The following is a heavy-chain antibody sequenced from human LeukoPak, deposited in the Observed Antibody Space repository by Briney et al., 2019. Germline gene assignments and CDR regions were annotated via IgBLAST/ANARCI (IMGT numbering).Heavy chain of an antibody. J-gene: IGHJ5*02. D-gene: IGHD3-3*01. CDR1: GYTFTSYD. V-gene: IGHV1-8*03. CDR2: MNPNSGNT. CDR3: ARRLMRFNNWFDP. Sequence: GASVKVSCKASGYTFTSYDINWVRQATGQGLEWMGWMNPNSGNTGYAQKFQGRVTITRNTSISTAYMELSSLRSEDTAVYYCARRLMRFNNWFDPWGQGTLVTVSS.